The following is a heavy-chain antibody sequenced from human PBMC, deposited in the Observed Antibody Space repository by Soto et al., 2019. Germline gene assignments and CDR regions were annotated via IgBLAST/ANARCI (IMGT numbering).Heavy chain of an antibody. Sequence: ASVKVSCKASGYTFINYGISWVRQAPGQGPGWLGWHNVYNGDINYAQKFQGRVTMTADTSTSTAYMELRRLTSDDTAVYCGASHARGGPLLGTLRLHNWGAGTRVTVS. D-gene: IGHD3-10*01. CDR2: HNVYNGDI. J-gene: IGHJ4*02. CDR3: ASHARGGPLLGTLRLHN. V-gene: IGHV1-18*04. CDR1: GYTFINYG.